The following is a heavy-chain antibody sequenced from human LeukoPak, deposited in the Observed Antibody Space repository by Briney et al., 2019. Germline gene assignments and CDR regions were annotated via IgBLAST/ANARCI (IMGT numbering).Heavy chain of an antibody. V-gene: IGHV3-23*01. CDR3: AKLVEMGSYYFDS. Sequence: GGSLRLSCAASGFTFSSYAMSWVRQALGKGLEWVSAISGGGGSTYYADSVKGRFTISRDNSKNTLYLQMNSLRAEDTAMYYCAKLVEMGSYYFDSWGQGTLVTVSS. D-gene: IGHD5-24*01. CDR2: ISGGGGST. J-gene: IGHJ4*02. CDR1: GFTFSSYA.